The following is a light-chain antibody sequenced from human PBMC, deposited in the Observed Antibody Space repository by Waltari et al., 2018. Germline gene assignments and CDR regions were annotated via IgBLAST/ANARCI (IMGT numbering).Light chain of an antibody. Sequence: DIQMTQSPSALSASVGDRVTITCRARQGSSSWLDWYQQKPGEVPKLLIQKSSHLQSGVPSRFSGSGSGTEMTLTISSLQSDDFAIYYCQQYSGDPMTFGQGTRLENK. V-gene: IGKV1-5*03. CDR3: QQYSGDPMT. CDR2: KSS. CDR1: QGSSSW. J-gene: IGKJ5*01.